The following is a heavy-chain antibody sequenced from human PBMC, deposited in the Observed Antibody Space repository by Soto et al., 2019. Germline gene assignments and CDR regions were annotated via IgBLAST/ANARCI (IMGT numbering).Heavy chain of an antibody. CDR2: INSDGTRI. V-gene: IGHV3-74*01. D-gene: IGHD6-6*01. Sequence: GGSLRLSCAASGFTFTNYRIHWVRQAPGKGLVWVARINSDGTRINYADSVKGRFTISRDNAKNTLYLQLNSLRAEDTAVYYCARVPEAGRPLFDYWGQGALVTVSS. J-gene: IGHJ4*02. CDR3: ARVPEAGRPLFDY. CDR1: GFTFTNYR.